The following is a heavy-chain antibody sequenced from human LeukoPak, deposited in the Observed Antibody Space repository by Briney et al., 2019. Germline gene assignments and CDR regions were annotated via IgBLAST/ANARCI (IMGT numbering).Heavy chain of an antibody. D-gene: IGHD4-11*01. J-gene: IGHJ4*02. CDR2: INHSGST. CDR1: GGSFSGYY. Sequence: SETLSLTCAVYGGSFSGYYWSWIRQPPGKGLEWIGEINHSGSTNYNPSLKSRVTISVDTSKNQFSLKLSSVTAADTAVYYCARAGYDYSKKTLAVADNYFDYWGQGTLVTVSS. CDR3: ARAGYDYSKKTLAVADNYFDY. V-gene: IGHV4-34*01.